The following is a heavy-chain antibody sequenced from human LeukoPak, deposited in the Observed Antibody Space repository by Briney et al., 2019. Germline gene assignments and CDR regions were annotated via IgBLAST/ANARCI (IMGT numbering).Heavy chain of an antibody. J-gene: IGHJ6*01. CDR3: ARVSLDYYYGMDV. CDR2: IYYSGST. CDR1: GGSISSYY. V-gene: IGHV4-59*01. Sequence: SETLSLTCTVSGGSISSYYWSWMRQPPGKGLEWIGYIYYSGSTNYNPSLKSRVTISIDTSKNQFSLKLSSVTAADTAVYYCARVSLDYYYGMDVWGQGTTVTVSS.